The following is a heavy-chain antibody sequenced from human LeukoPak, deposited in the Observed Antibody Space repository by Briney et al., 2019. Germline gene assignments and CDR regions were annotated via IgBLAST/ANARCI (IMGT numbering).Heavy chain of an antibody. D-gene: IGHD6-13*01. Sequence: PGRSLRLSCAASGFTFDDYAMHWVRQAPGKGLEWVSGISWNSGSIGYADSVKGRFTISRDNAKNSLYLQMNSLRAEDTALYYCAKDSDSPELAAAGDENWFDPWGQGTLVTVSS. CDR2: ISWNSGSI. CDR1: GFTFDDYA. J-gene: IGHJ5*02. V-gene: IGHV3-9*01. CDR3: AKDSDSPELAAAGDENWFDP.